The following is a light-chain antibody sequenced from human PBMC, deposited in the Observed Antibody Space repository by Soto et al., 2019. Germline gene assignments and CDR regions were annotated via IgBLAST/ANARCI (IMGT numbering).Light chain of an antibody. V-gene: IGKV1-39*01. CDR3: PQSDPAPYT. Sequence: DIQMTQSPSSLSASVGDRVTIACRASQTIGTFLNWYQQEPGKAPKVLIYDTSSLQYGVPSRFSGSGSWTDFTLTISTLPPDDFATYFCPQSDPAPYTFGQGTMLDI. J-gene: IGKJ2*01. CDR1: QTIGTF. CDR2: DTS.